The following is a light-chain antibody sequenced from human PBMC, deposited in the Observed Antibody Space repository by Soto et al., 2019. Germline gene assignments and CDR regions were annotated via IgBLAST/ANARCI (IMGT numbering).Light chain of an antibody. Sequence: QSVLTQPPSVSGAPGQRVTISCTGSSSNIGAGYDVHWYHQLPGTAPKLLVSTDNHRPSGVPDRLSASKSGASASLAITGLQAEDEAHYYCQSYDKTLTAYVFRTGTKVTVL. CDR1: SSNIGAGYD. CDR3: QSYDKTLTAYV. V-gene: IGLV1-40*01. CDR2: TDN. J-gene: IGLJ1*01.